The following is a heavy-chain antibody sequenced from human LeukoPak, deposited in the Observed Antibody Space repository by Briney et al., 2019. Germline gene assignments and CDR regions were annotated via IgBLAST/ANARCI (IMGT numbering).Heavy chain of an antibody. J-gene: IGHJ4*02. D-gene: IGHD3-22*01. CDR1: GGSITSYY. CDR2: IYYTGST. CDR3: ASSYFYDGTRYFDY. V-gene: IGHV4-59*08. Sequence: PSETLSLTCTVSGGSITSYYWTWIRQPPGKGLEWIGYIYYTGSTNSNPSLKSRVTISLDMSKNQFSLNLSSVTAADTAMYYCASSYFYDGTRYFDYWGLGTLVTVSS.